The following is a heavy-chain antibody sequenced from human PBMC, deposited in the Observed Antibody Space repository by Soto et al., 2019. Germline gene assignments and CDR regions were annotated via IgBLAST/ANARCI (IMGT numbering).Heavy chain of an antibody. Sequence: SETLSLTCAVSGDSIISIYHWAWIRQPPGRGLEWIASIYHTGTTYYTPSLKSRVTISVDTSKNQFSLRLSSVTAADSAVYYCARRSDQLRRAFDIWGQGIMVTVSS. J-gene: IGHJ3*02. CDR1: GDSIISIYH. V-gene: IGHV4-38-2*01. D-gene: IGHD4-17*01. CDR3: ARRSDQLRRAFDI. CDR2: IYHTGTT.